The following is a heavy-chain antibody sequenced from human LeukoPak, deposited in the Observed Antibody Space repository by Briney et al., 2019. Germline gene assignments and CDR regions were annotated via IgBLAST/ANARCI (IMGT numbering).Heavy chain of an antibody. CDR1: GFTFSSYA. Sequence: GGSLRLSCAASGFTFSSYAMSWVRQAPGKGREGVSTISASGGSTYHAYSVHVRFTISRDTSENTLSLDMSTLRAEDAAVYYCAKDLGSSFEYVWGINRSSPSFDSSGQGTLVTVSS. D-gene: IGHD3-16*02. CDR2: ISASGGST. V-gene: IGHV3-23*01. CDR3: AKDLGSSFEYVWGINRSSPSFDS. J-gene: IGHJ4*02.